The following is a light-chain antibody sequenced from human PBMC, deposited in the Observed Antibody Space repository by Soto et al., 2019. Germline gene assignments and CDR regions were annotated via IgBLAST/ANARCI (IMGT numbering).Light chain of an antibody. J-gene: IGKJ3*01. CDR1: QSISSY. CDR3: QQSYSTPRT. Sequence: DLQMTQSPSSLSSSVEDRVTITCRASQSISSYLNWYQQKPGKAPKLLIYAASSLESGVPSRFSGSGSGTDFTLTISSLQPEDFATYYCQQSYSTPRTFGPGTKVDIK. V-gene: IGKV1-39*01. CDR2: AAS.